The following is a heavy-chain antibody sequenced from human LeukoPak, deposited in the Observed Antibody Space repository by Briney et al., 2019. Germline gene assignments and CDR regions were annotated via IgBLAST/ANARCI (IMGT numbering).Heavy chain of an antibody. D-gene: IGHD2-2*01. CDR3: ARGGSYAIDV. CDR1: GYTFTSYA. CDR2: INGGNGKA. V-gene: IGHV1-3*03. J-gene: IGHJ6*02. Sequence: EASVKVSCKASGYTFTSYAIHWVRQAPGQRLEWMGWINGGNGKAKYSQEFQGRVTITRDTSANTAYMELSSLRSEDMALYYCARGGSYAIDVWGPGTPLTVAS.